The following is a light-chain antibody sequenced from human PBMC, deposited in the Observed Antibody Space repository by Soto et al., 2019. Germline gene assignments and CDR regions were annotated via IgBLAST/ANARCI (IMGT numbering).Light chain of an antibody. CDR2: DAS. V-gene: IGKV3D-15*01. Sequence: EIVMTQSPATLSVSAGERATLSCRARQSVRSNLAWYQQKPGQAPRLLIYDASTRATGIPARFSGSGSGTEFILTLSSLQSEDFGVYYCQQRSDWPWTFGQGNKVDIK. CDR3: QQRSDWPWT. CDR1: QSVRSN. J-gene: IGKJ1*01.